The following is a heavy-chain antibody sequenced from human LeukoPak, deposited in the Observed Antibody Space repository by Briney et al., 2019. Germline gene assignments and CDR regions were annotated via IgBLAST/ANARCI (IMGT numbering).Heavy chain of an antibody. CDR3: ARRVDTAMVPYFDY. D-gene: IGHD5-18*01. V-gene: IGHV4-39*01. CDR1: GGSISSSSYY. Sequence: SETLSLTCTVSGGSISSSSYYWGWIRQPPGKGLEWIGSIYYSGSTYYNPSLKSRATISVDTSKDQFSLKLSSVTAADTAVYYCARRVDTAMVPYFDYWGQGTLVTVSS. J-gene: IGHJ4*02. CDR2: IYYSGST.